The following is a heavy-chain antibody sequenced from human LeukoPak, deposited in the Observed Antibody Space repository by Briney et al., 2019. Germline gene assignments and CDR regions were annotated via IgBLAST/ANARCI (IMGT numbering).Heavy chain of an antibody. D-gene: IGHD6-19*01. Sequence: PGGSLRLSCAASGFTFSSYAMNWVRQAPGKGLEWVSAISGSGGSTYYADSVKGRFIISRDNSKTTLYLQMNSLRVEDTAVYYCAKDPTKAVGFSHIDYWGPGTLVTVSS. CDR2: ISGSGGST. V-gene: IGHV3-23*01. J-gene: IGHJ4*02. CDR3: AKDPTKAVGFSHIDY. CDR1: GFTFSSYA.